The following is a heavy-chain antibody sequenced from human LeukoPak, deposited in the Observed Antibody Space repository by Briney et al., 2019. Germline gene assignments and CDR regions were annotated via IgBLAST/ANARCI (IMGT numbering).Heavy chain of an antibody. V-gene: IGHV4-34*01. CDR2: INHSGST. CDR3: ARTRITMVRGVIIYYGMDV. Sequence: PSETLSLTCAVYGGSFSGYYWSWIRQPPGKGLEWIGEINHSGSTNYNPSLKSRVTISVDTSKNQFSLKLSSVTAADTAVYYCARTRITMVRGVIIYYGMDVWGQGTTVTVSS. D-gene: IGHD3-10*01. J-gene: IGHJ6*02. CDR1: GGSFSGYY.